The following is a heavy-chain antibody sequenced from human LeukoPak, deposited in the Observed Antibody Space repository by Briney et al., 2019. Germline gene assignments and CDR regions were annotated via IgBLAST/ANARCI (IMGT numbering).Heavy chain of an antibody. CDR2: IYHSGST. J-gene: IGHJ3*02. V-gene: IGHV4-38-2*01. D-gene: IGHD6-13*01. CDR1: GYSISIGYY. CDR3: ITSLAAAGSGSLDAFDI. Sequence: SETLSLTCAVSGYSISIGYYWGWIRQPPGKGLEWIGSIYHSGSTYYNPSLKSRVTISVDTSKNQFSLKLSSVTAADTAVYYCITSLAAAGSGSLDAFDIWGQGTMVTVSS.